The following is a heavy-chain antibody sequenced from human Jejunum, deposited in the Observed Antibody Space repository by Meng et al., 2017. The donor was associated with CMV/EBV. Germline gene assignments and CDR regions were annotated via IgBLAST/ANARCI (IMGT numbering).Heavy chain of an antibody. Sequence: QVVLQPPGPGLDKPSPTLSLTRSVSGGSNGSGDYSWSWIRQPPGQGLEWIGYIHDTGSTYYNPSLKSRVDISLGTSRNHFSLTLSSVTAEDTAVYFCARGSIFVSFNSWGQGTLVTVSS. CDR1: GGSNGSGDYS. CDR3: ARGSIFVSFNS. CDR2: IHDTGST. V-gene: IGHV4-30-4*08. J-gene: IGHJ4*02. D-gene: IGHD3-3*01.